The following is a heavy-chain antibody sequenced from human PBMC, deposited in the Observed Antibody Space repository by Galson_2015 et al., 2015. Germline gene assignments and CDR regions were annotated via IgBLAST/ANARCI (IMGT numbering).Heavy chain of an antibody. D-gene: IGHD2-2*01. Sequence: CAISGDSVSSNSAAWNWIRQSPSRGLEWLGRTYYRSKWYNDYAVSVKSRITINPDTSKNQFSLQLNSVTPEDTAVYYCAREVVVLVVVPAAMPRPFDYWGQGTLVTVSS. V-gene: IGHV6-1*01. CDR1: GDSVSSNSAA. CDR3: AREVVVLVVVPAAMPRPFDY. CDR2: TYYRSKWYN. J-gene: IGHJ4*02.